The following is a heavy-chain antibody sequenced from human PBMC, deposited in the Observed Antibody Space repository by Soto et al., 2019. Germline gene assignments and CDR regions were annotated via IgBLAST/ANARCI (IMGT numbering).Heavy chain of an antibody. J-gene: IGHJ2*01. D-gene: IGHD4-4*01. CDR1: GCSIRRYY. Sequence: PAETLSLTCTVSGCSIRRYYWSWIRQPPGKGLEWSGYMYNSGSTNYNPSLKSRVTLSVDTSENQFSLKLTSVTAADTAVYYCARLEVSLWYSDLWGRGTLVTVSS. V-gene: IGHV4-59*08. CDR3: ARLEVSLWYSDL. CDR2: MYNSGST.